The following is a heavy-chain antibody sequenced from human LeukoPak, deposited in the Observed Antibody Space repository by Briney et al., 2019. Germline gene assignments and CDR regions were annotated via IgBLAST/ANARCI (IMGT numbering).Heavy chain of an antibody. CDR2: VSNSGNT. V-gene: IGHV4-59*08. J-gene: IGHJ4*02. Sequence: SETLSLTCSVSGGSSRNYYWTSLRQPPGKGLEWIGHVSNSGNTKYNPSLKSRVTISIDTSKKHFSLNLSSVSAADTAVYYCASRAFYDSSGLDFWGQGILVTVSS. CDR3: ASRAFYDSSGLDF. D-gene: IGHD3-22*01. CDR1: GGSSRNYY.